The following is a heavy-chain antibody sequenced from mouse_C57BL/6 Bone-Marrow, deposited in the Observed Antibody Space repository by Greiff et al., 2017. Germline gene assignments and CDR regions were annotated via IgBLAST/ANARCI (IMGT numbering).Heavy chain of an antibody. J-gene: IGHJ3*01. CDR1: GFTFSSYG. Sequence: EVKLMESGGDLVKPGGSLKLSCAASGFTFSSYGMSWVRQTPDKRLEWVATISSGGSYTYYPDSVKGRFTISRDNAKNTLHLQMSSLKSEDTAMYYCARPHSYGSSFAYWGQGTLVTVSA. V-gene: IGHV5-6*01. CDR3: ARPHSYGSSFAY. D-gene: IGHD1-1*01. CDR2: ISSGGSYT.